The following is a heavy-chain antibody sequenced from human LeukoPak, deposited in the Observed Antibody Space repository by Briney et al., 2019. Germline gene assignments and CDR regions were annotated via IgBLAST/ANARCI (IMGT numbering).Heavy chain of an antibody. J-gene: IGHJ4*02. D-gene: IGHD3/OR15-3a*01. Sequence: GGSLRLSCAASGFTFNTYWMHWVRQAPGKGLVWVARVHREGTTTAYADSVKGRFTISRDNAKNTLYLQMTNFRAEDTAVYYCARDSDWILFDYWGRGTLVTVSS. CDR1: GFTFNTYW. CDR2: VHREGTTT. CDR3: ARDSDWILFDY. V-gene: IGHV3-74*03.